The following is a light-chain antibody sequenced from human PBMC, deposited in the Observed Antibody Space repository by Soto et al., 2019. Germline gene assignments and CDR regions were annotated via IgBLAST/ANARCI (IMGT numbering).Light chain of an antibody. V-gene: IGLV2-14*01. J-gene: IGLJ2*01. Sequence: QSALTQSASVSGSPGQSITISCTGTSGDIGGYNYVSWYQQHPDKAPKLMIFEVSNRPSGVSNRFSGSKSGNTASLTISGLLPEDDADYYCSSYTTSSTVAFGGGTKLTVL. CDR1: SGDIGGYNY. CDR2: EVS. CDR3: SSYTTSSTVA.